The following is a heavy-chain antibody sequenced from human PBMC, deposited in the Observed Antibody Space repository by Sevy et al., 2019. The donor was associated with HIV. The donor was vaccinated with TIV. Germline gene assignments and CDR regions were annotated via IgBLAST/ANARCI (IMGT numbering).Heavy chain of an antibody. Sequence: GGSLRLSCAASGFTFSSYAMSWVRQAPEKGLEWVSAIGGSGETTYYADSVKGRFTISSDNYKNILYLQMNSLRAEDTAVYYCATVGGWEFASLHNWFGPWGQGTLVTASS. D-gene: IGHD1-26*01. J-gene: IGHJ5*02. CDR3: ATVGGWEFASLHNWFGP. CDR2: IGGSGETT. CDR1: GFTFSSYA. V-gene: IGHV3-23*01.